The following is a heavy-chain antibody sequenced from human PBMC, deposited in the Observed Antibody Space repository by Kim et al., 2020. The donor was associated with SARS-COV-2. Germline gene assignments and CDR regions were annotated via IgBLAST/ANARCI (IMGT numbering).Heavy chain of an antibody. J-gene: IGHJ4*02. CDR2: IRSKAYGGTT. D-gene: IGHD2-15*01. Sequence: GGSLRLSCTASGFTFGDYAMSWFRQAPGKGLEWVGFIRSKAYGGTTEYAASVKGRFTISRDDSKSIAYLQMNSLKTEDTAVYYCTLVVAANSWGEGDYWGQGTLVTVSS. CDR1: GFTFGDYA. V-gene: IGHV3-49*03. CDR3: TLVVAANSWGEGDY.